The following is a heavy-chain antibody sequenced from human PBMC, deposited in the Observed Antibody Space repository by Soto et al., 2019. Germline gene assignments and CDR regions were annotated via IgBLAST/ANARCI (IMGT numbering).Heavy chain of an antibody. D-gene: IGHD6-19*01. V-gene: IGHV4-59*01. Sequence: TSETLSLTCTVSGGSISSYYWSWIRQPPGKGLEWIGYIYYSGSTNYNPSLKSRVTISVDTSKNQFSLKLSSVTAADTAVYYCAREAKPVQWLVRYFDYWGQGTLVTVSS. CDR2: IYYSGST. CDR1: GGSISSYY. CDR3: AREAKPVQWLVRYFDY. J-gene: IGHJ4*02.